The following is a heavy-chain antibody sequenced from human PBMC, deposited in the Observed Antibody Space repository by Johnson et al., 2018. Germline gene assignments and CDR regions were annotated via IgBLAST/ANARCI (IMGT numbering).Heavy chain of an antibody. J-gene: IGHJ5*01. CDR2: IHYIGTT. CDR3: ARTPARGGFDS. Sequence: QVQLQESGPGLVKPSETLSLTCIVSGGSINSNYWSWLRQPPGKGLEWIGYIHYIGTTKYNPSLKSRVTISLDTSKNQFSLNLSSATAADTAIYYCARTPARGGFDSCGQGTLVAVSS. CDR1: GGSINSNY. V-gene: IGHV4-59*01.